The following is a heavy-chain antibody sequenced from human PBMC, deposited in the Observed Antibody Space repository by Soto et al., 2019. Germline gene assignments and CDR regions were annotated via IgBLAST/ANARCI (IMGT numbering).Heavy chain of an antibody. D-gene: IGHD6-13*01. Sequence: SETLSLTCTVSGGSISSNYWTWNRQPPGKGLEWIGYVYNSGSTNYNPSLNSRVTISEDTSKSQFSLKVNSMTAADTAVYYCARYRREAVAGYTLDNWGQGILVTVSS. V-gene: IGHV4-59*01. CDR2: VYNSGST. CDR3: ARYRREAVAGYTLDN. J-gene: IGHJ4*02. CDR1: GGSISSNY.